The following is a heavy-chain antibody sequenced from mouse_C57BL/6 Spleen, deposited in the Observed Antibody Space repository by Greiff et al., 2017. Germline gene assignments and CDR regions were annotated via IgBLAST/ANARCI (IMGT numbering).Heavy chain of an antibody. CDR3: ARAFYLSCPMDV. Sequence: QVQLQQPGAELVKPGASVKMSCTASGYTFTSYWITWVKQRPGQGLEWIGDIYPGSGSTNYNEKFKSKATLTVDTSSSTAYMQLSSLTSEDSAVYYCARAFYLSCPMDVWGQGTTVTVSS. V-gene: IGHV1-55*01. J-gene: IGHJ4*01. D-gene: IGHD5-5*01. CDR1: GYTFTSYW. CDR2: IYPGSGST.